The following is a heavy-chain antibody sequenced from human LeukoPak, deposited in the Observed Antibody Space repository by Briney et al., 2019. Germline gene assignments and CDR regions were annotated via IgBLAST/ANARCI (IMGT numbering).Heavy chain of an antibody. Sequence: GGSLRLSCAASGFTFSSYGMSWVRQAPGKGLEWVANIKQDGSEKYYVDSVKGRFTISRDNAKNSLYLQMNGLRAEDTALYYCARDPWVGEYGAFDIWGQGTMVTVSS. V-gene: IGHV3-7*01. J-gene: IGHJ3*02. D-gene: IGHD3-10*01. CDR2: IKQDGSEK. CDR1: GFTFSSYG. CDR3: ARDPWVGEYGAFDI.